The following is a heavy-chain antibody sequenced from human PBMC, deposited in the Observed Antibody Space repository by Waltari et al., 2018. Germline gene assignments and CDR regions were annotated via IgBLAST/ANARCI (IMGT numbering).Heavy chain of an antibody. CDR2: ISSSSDYI. CDR3: ATTSGTNWHLNY. D-gene: IGHD1-1*01. CDR1: GFTFSSYS. Sequence: EVHLVESGGGLVKPGGSLRLSCAASGFTFSSYSMIWVRQAPGKGLEWVSSISSSSDYIFYADSVKGRFSISRDNSKNSLYLQMNSLRAEDTAVYYCATTSGTNWHLNYWGQGTLVTVSS. J-gene: IGHJ4*02. V-gene: IGHV3-21*01.